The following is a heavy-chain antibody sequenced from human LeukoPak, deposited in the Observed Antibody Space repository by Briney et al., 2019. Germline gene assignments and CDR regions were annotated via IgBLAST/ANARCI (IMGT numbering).Heavy chain of an antibody. Sequence: PSYALSLTCTVSGGSISNHYWSWIRQPPGKRLEWIGYILYSGSTNYNPSLKSRVAISVDMSKTQFSRKLSSVTAADTAVYYCATNAGPAALDAVDIWGQGTMVTVSS. CDR1: GGSISNHY. J-gene: IGHJ3*02. CDR3: ATNAGPAALDAVDI. CDR2: ILYSGST. V-gene: IGHV4-59*08. D-gene: IGHD2-2*01.